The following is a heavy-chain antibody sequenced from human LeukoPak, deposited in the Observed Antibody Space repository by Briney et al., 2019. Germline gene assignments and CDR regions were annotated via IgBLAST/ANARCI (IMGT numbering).Heavy chain of an antibody. J-gene: IGHJ4*02. D-gene: IGHD3-10*01. Sequence: AASVKVSCKASGGTFISYTISWVRQAPGQGLEWMGRIIPILGIANYAQKFQGRVTITADKSTSTAYMELSSLRSEDTAVYYCARGGVIVNLYYFDYWGQGTLVTVSS. V-gene: IGHV1-69*02. CDR2: IIPILGIA. CDR1: GGTFISYT. CDR3: ARGGVIVNLYYFDY.